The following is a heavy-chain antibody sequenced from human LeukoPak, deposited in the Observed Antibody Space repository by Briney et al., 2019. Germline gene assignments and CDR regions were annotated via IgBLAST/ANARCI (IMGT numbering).Heavy chain of an antibody. J-gene: IGHJ4*02. CDR3: ARDGIGSYYFDY. V-gene: IGHV3-30*02. D-gene: IGHD5-24*01. CDR1: GFTFSGYG. Sequence: GGPLSFSCAAPGFTFSGYGMPWAGQAPAKGLGGVAFIRYDGSNKYYADSVKGRFTISRDNSKNTLYLQMNSLRAEDTAVYYCARDGIGSYYFDYWGQGALVTVSS. CDR2: IRYDGSNK.